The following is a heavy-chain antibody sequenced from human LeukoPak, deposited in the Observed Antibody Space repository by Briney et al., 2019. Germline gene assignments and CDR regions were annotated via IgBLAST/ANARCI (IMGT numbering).Heavy chain of an antibody. CDR1: GGSISSYY. CDR3: ARLKSITMVRGVPRNAFDI. CDR2: IYYSGST. D-gene: IGHD3-10*01. J-gene: IGHJ3*02. Sequence: SETLSLTCTVSGGSISSYYWSWIRQPPGKGLEWIGYIYYSGSTNYNPSLKSRVTISVDTSKNQFSLKLSSVTAADTAVYYCARLKSITMVRGVPRNAFDIWGQGTMVTVSS. V-gene: IGHV4-59*08.